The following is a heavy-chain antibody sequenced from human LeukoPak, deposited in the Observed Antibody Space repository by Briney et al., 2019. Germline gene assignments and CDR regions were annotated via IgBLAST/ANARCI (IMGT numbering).Heavy chain of an antibody. Sequence: PSETLSLTCTVSGGSIRSHYWSWIRQPPGKGLEWIGYISYSGNTNYNPSLKSRLTISVDTSKNQFSLKLSSVTAADTAVYYCARVVVVPAAIPILEYYYYGMDVWGQGTTVTVSS. D-gene: IGHD2-2*01. J-gene: IGHJ6*02. CDR3: ARVVVVPAAIPILEYYYYGMDV. V-gene: IGHV4-59*11. CDR2: ISYSGNT. CDR1: GGSIRSHY.